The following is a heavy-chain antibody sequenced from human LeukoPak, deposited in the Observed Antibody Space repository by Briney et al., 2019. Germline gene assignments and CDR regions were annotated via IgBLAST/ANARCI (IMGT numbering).Heavy chain of an antibody. CDR2: ISAYNGNT. CDR1: GYTFTSYG. CDR3: AGAISPNIGANDTGRHAFDT. V-gene: IGHV1-18*01. J-gene: IGHJ3*02. D-gene: IGHD5-12*01. Sequence: GSVKVSCKASGYTFTSYGISWVRQAPGQGLEWMGWISAYNGNTNYAQKLQGRVTMTTDTSTSTAYMELSSLRSEDTAVYYCAGAISPNIGANDTGRHAFDTWGQGTMVTVSS.